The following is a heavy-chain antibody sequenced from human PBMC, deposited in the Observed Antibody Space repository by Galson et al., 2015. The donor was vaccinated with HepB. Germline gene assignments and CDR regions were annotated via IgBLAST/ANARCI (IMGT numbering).Heavy chain of an antibody. V-gene: IGHV2-5*02. CDR2: IYWDDDK. D-gene: IGHD5-18*01. J-gene: IGHJ4*02. CDR3: AHRRGYSYGLHFDY. CDR1: GFSLSTSEVG. Sequence: PALVKPTQTLTLTCTFSGFSLSTSEVGVGWIRQPPGKALEWLALIYWDDDKRYSPSLKSRLTITKDTSKNQVVLTMTNMDPVDTATYYCAHRRGYSYGLHFDYWGQGTLVTVSS.